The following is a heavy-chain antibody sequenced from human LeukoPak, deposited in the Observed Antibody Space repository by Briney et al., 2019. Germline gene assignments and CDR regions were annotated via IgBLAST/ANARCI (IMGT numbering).Heavy chain of an antibody. CDR2: ITSSSTSI. CDR3: ARGQLYYDSSGFDY. J-gene: IGHJ4*02. Sequence: GGSLRLSCAASGFTFSTYSMNWVRQAPGKGLEWVSSITSSSTSIYYADSGKGRFTISRDNAKNSLYLQRSSLRAEDTAVYYCARGQLYYDSSGFDYWGQGTLVTVSS. D-gene: IGHD3-22*01. V-gene: IGHV3-21*01. CDR1: GFTFSTYS.